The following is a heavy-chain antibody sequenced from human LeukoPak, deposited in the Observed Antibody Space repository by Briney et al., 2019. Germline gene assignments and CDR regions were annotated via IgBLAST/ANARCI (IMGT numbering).Heavy chain of an antibody. CDR2: VYTSGST. CDR3: ATARHLAVAGSDYYYGMDV. Sequence: SETLSLTCTVSGGSISSYYWSWIRQPAGKGLEWIGRVYTSGSTNYNPALNSRVTMSVDTSKNQFSLKLSPVTAADTAVSDSATARHLAVAGSDYYYGMDVWGQGTTVTVSS. V-gene: IGHV4-4*07. CDR1: GGSISSYY. D-gene: IGHD6-19*01. J-gene: IGHJ6*02.